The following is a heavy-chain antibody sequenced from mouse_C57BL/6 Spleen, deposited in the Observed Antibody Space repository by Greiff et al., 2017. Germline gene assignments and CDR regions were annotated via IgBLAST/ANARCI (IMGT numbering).Heavy chain of an antibody. CDR2: IHPNRGST. Sequence: QVQLKQPGAELVKPGASVKLSCKASGYTFTSYWMHWVKQRPGQGLEWIGMIHPNRGSTNYNEKFKSKATLTVDKSSSTAYMQLSSLTSEDSAVYYGARANYGSSYYFDYWGQGTTLTVSS. D-gene: IGHD1-1*01. J-gene: IGHJ2*01. CDR3: ARANYGSSYYFDY. V-gene: IGHV1-64*01. CDR1: GYTFTSYW.